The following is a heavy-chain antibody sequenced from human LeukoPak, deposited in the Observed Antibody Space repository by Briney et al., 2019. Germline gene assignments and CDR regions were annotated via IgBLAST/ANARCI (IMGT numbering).Heavy chain of an antibody. CDR3: ARERPNCGGDCSDY. CDR2: IDRSGSTL. J-gene: IGHJ4*02. CDR1: GFTFSTYE. Sequence: PGGSLRLSCAASGFTFSTYEMNWVRQAPGKGLEWVSYIDRSGSTLYYADSVKGRFAISRDNAKNSLYLQMNSLRAEDTAVYYCARERPNCGGDCSDYWGQGTLVAVSS. V-gene: IGHV3-48*03. D-gene: IGHD2-21*01.